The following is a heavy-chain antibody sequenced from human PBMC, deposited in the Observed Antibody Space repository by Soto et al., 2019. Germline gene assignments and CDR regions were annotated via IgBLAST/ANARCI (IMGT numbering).Heavy chain of an antibody. CDR2: ISAYNGNT. CDR1: GYTFTSYV. D-gene: IGHD6-19*01. CDR3: ARVVATVAGAYGMAV. J-gene: IGHJ6*02. V-gene: IGHV1-18*01. Sequence: QVQLVQSGAEVKKPGASVKVSCRASGYTFTSYVISWVRQAPAQGLEWMGWISAYNGNTNFAQKLQGRVTMTTDTSTSTAAKEMRSLRSVDSAVYYCARVVATVAGAYGMAVWGQGTTVTVSS.